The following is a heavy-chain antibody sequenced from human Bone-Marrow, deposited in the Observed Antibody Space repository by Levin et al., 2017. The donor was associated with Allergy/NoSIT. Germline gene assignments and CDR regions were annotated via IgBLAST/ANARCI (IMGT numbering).Heavy chain of an antibody. CDR1: GLTFKDDY. CDR3: ARGHNELLV. CDR2: ISSSGIFI. J-gene: IGHJ6*02. Sequence: GGSLRLSCAASGLTFKDDYMSWIRQAPGKGLEWISYISSSGIFIDYADSVKGRFTISRDNAKNSLDLQMNSLRADDTAVYYCARGHNELLVWGQGTTVIVSS. V-gene: IGHV3-11*01. D-gene: IGHD2-21*01.